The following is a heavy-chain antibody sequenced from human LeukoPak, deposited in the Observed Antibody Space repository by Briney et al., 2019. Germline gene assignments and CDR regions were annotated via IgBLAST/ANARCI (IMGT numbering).Heavy chain of an antibody. CDR2: IIPILGIA. CDR3: ARYCSSTSCHNWFDP. CDR1: GYTFTTYG. V-gene: IGHV1-69*04. D-gene: IGHD2-2*01. Sequence: SVKVSCKTSGYTFTTYGISWVRQAPGQGLEWMGRIIPILGIANYAQKFQGRVTITADKSTSTAYMELSSLRSEDTAVYYCARYCSSTSCHNWFDPWGQGTLVTVSS. J-gene: IGHJ5*02.